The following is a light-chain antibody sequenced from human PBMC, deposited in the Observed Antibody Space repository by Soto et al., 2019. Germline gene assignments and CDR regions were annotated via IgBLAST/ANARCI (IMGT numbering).Light chain of an antibody. J-gene: IGLJ2*01. CDR1: SSDVGGYNF. CDR3: SSYTNSSTLVG. CDR2: EVS. V-gene: IGLV2-14*01. Sequence: QSALTQPASMSGSPGQSITISCTGTSSDVGGYNFVSWYQHHPGKAPKLIIYEVSNRPSGVSNRFSASKSGNTASLTISGLQAEDEADYYCSSYTNSSTLVGFGGGTKLTVL.